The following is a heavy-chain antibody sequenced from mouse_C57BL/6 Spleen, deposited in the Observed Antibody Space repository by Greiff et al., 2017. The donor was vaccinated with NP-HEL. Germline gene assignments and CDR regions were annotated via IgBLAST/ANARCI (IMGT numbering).Heavy chain of an antibody. CDR2: IYPGSGNT. D-gene: IGHD1-1*01. J-gene: IGHJ2*01. CDR1: GYTFTDYY. V-gene: IGHV1-76*01. CDR3: ARHYYGSSYVDY. Sequence: QVQLKESGAELVRPGASVKLSCKASGYTFTDYYINWVKQRPGQGLEWIARIYPGSGNTYYNEKFKGKATLTAEKSSSTAYMQLSSLTSEDSAVYFCARHYYGSSYVDYWGQGTTLTVSS.